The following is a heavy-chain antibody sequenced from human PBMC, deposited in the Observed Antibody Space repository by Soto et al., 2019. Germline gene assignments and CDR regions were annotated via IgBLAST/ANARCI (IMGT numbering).Heavy chain of an antibody. Sequence: EVQLVESGGGLVQPGGSLRLSCAASGFTVSSNYMSWVRQAPGKGLEWVSVIYSGGSTYYADSVKGRFTIPRQNSKNTLYLQMNSLRAEDTAVYYCARGSNTEGAYYYYMDVWGKGTTVTVSS. CDR3: ARGSNTEGAYYYYMDV. J-gene: IGHJ6*03. CDR1: GFTVSSNY. V-gene: IGHV3-53*04. D-gene: IGHD1-26*01. CDR2: IYSGGST.